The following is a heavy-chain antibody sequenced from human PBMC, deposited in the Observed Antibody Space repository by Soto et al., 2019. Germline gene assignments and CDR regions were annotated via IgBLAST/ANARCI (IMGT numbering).Heavy chain of an antibody. J-gene: IGHJ6*02. D-gene: IGHD2-2*01. V-gene: IGHV1-69*13. Sequence: ASVKVSCKASGYTFTSYAISWVRQAPGQGLEWMGGIIPIFGTANYAQKFQGRVTITADESTSTAYMELSSLRSEDTAVYYCARADCSSTSCYYYYYYGMDVWGQGTTVTVSS. CDR2: IIPIFGTA. CDR1: GYTFTSYA. CDR3: ARADCSSTSCYYYYYYGMDV.